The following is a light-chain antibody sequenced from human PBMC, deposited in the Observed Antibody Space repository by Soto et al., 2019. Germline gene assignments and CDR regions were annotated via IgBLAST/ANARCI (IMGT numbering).Light chain of an antibody. CDR3: QQYNSYSEA. CDR2: KAS. V-gene: IGKV1-5*03. Sequence: DIQMTQSPSTLSGFVGDRVTITCWASQTISSWSAWYQQKPGKAPKLLIYKASTLKSGVPSRFSGSGSGTEFTLTISSLQPDDFATYYCQQYNSYSEAFGQGTKVDIK. J-gene: IGKJ1*01. CDR1: QTISSW.